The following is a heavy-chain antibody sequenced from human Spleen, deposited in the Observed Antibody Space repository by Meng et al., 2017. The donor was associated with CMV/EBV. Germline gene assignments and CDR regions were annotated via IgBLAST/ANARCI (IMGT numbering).Heavy chain of an antibody. CDR3: AKDRQAQLDGMDV. Sequence: LKISCAASGFTFSSYGMHWVRQAPGKGLEWVAFIRYDGSNKYYADSVKGRFTISRDNSKNTLYLQMNSLRAEDTAVYYCAKDRQAQLDGMDVWGQGTTVTVSS. CDR1: GFTFSSYG. V-gene: IGHV3-30*02. D-gene: IGHD6-6*01. J-gene: IGHJ6*02. CDR2: IRYDGSNK.